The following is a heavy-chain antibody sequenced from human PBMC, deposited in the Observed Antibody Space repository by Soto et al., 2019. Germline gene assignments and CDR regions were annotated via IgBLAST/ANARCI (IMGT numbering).Heavy chain of an antibody. V-gene: IGHV6-1*01. CDR3: AAQHRNSWYGNAFDI. CDR2: TYYRSKWYN. J-gene: IGHJ3*02. D-gene: IGHD6-13*01. Sequence: SEAVSLSCGISGNSFASSSVAWEWSWRSSSRGLEWLGRTYYRSKWYNDYAVSVQSRISINPDTSKNQFSLQLNSVTPEDTAVYYSAAQHRNSWYGNAFDIGGQGTMVTGSS. CDR1: GNSFASSSVA.